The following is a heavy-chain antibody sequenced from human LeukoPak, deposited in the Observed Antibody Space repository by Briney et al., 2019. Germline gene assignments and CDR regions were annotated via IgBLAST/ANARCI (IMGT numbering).Heavy chain of an antibody. Sequence: TGGSLRLSCAASGFTVSSNYMTWVRQAPGKGLEWVAVISYDGSNKYYADSVKGRFTISRDNSKNTLYLQMNSLRAEDTAVYYCAGDPGGYGSGSYGWFDPWGQGTLVTVSS. D-gene: IGHD3-10*01. CDR3: AGDPGGYGSGSYGWFDP. J-gene: IGHJ5*02. CDR1: GFTVSSNY. CDR2: ISYDGSNK. V-gene: IGHV3-30-3*01.